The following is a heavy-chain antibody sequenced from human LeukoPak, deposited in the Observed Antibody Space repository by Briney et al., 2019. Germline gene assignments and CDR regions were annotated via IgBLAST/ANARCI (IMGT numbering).Heavy chain of an antibody. V-gene: IGHV3-23*01. Sequence: GGSLRLSCAASGFTFSSYAMSWVRQAPGKGLEWVSAISGSGGSTYYADSVKGRFTISRDNSKNTLYLQMNSLRAEDTAVYYCARDLNRRVFTDYWGQGTLVTVSS. CDR2: ISGSGGST. CDR3: ARDLNRRVFTDY. J-gene: IGHJ4*02. CDR1: GFTFSSYA.